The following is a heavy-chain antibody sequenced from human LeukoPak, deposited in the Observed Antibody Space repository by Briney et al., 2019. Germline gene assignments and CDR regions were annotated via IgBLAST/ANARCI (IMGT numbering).Heavy chain of an antibody. Sequence: SETLSLTCTVSGGSISSYYWSWIRQPPGKGLECMGYIYYSGSTNYNPSLKIRVTISVDTSKNQFSLKLSSVTAADTAVYYCARGGIVVLTANWFDPWGQGTLVTVSS. D-gene: IGHD2-21*02. CDR1: GGSISSYY. V-gene: IGHV4-59*01. J-gene: IGHJ5*02. CDR3: ARGGIVVLTANWFDP. CDR2: IYYSGST.